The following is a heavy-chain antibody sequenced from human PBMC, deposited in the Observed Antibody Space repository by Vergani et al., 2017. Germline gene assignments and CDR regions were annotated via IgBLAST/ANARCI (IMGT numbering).Heavy chain of an antibody. J-gene: IGHJ6*02. CDR1: GYTFTSYA. D-gene: IGHD2-15*01. CDR2: INAGNGNT. CDR3: ARAGLLDIGVWSKPDYYGMDV. V-gene: IGHV1-3*01. Sequence: QVQLVQSGAEVKKPGASVKVSCKASGYTFTSYAMHWVRQAPGQRLEWMGWINAGNGNTKYSQKFQGRVTITRDTSASTAYMELSSLRSEDTAVYYCARAGLLDIGVWSKPDYYGMDVWGQGTTVTVSS.